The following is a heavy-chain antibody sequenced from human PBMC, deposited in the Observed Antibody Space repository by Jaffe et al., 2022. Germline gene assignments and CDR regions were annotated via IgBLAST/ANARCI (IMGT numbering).Heavy chain of an antibody. V-gene: IGHV3-23*01. Sequence: EVQLLESGGGLVQPGGSLRLSCAASGFTFSSYAMSWVRQAPGKGLEWVSSISGSDDSTNYADSVKGRFTISRDNAKNTLYLQMNSLRAEDTAVYYCAREPSEYSGYDFDYWGQGTLVTVSS. J-gene: IGHJ4*02. CDR1: GFTFSSYA. CDR3: AREPSEYSGYDFDY. D-gene: IGHD5-12*01. CDR2: ISGSDDST.